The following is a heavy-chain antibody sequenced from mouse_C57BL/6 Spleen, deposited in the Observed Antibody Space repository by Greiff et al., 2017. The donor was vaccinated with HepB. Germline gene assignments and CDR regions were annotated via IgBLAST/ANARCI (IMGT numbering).Heavy chain of an antibody. J-gene: IGHJ2*01. V-gene: IGHV1-54*01. Sequence: VQLQQSGAELVRPGTSVKVSCKASGYAFTNYLIEWVKQRPGQGLEWIGVINPGSGGTNYNEKFKGKATLTADKSSSTAYMQLSSLTSEDSAVYFCARTGLDFDYWGQGTTLTVSS. D-gene: IGHD4-1*01. CDR3: ARTGLDFDY. CDR1: GYAFTNYL. CDR2: INPGSGGT.